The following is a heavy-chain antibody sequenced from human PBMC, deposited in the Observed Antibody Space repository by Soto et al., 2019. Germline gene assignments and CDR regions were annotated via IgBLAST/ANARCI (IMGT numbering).Heavy chain of an antibody. CDR1: GVTFSSYA. V-gene: IGHV1-69*13. D-gene: IGHD3-9*01. J-gene: IGHJ6*02. CDR2: IIPIFGTA. CDR3: ARVYDILTGYYKGWYYYYGMDV. Sequence: GASVKVSCKASGVTFSSYAISWVRQAPGQGLEWMGGIIPIFGTANYAQKFQGRVTITADESTSTAYMELSSLRSEDTAVYYCARVYDILTGYYKGWYYYYGMDVWGQGTTVTVSS.